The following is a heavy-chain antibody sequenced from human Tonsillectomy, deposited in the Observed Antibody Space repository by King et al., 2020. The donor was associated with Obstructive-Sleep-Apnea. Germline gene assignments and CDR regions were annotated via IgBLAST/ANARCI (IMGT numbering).Heavy chain of an antibody. CDR1: GSSISSGYY. J-gene: IGHJ5*02. D-gene: IGHD2-15*01. CDR2: IYHTGNT. Sequence: VQLQESGPGLVKPSETLSLTCTVSGSSISSGYYWGWIRQPPGKGLEWIGTIYHTGNTYYNPSLKSRVTISVDTSKNQFSLRLRSVTAADTAVYYCAREDVVVAVAATSGGWFDPWGQGPLVTVSS. CDR3: AREDVVVAVAATSGGWFDP. V-gene: IGHV4-38-2*02.